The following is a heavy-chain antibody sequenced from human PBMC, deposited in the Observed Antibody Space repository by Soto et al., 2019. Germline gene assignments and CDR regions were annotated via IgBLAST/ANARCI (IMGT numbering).Heavy chain of an antibody. CDR3: TRDQFASGWYAIDY. D-gene: IGHD6-19*01. V-gene: IGHV3-49*03. J-gene: IGHJ4*02. CDR2: IRSKAYGGTT. Sequence: GGSLRLSCTASGFTFGDYAMSWFRQAPGKGLEWVGFIRSKAYGGTTEYAASVKGRFTISRDDSKSIAYLQMNSLKTEDTAVYYCTRDQFASGWYAIDYWGQGTLVTVSS. CDR1: GFTFGDYA.